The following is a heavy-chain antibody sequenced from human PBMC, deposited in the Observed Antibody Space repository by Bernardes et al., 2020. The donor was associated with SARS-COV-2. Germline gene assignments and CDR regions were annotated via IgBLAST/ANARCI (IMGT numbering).Heavy chain of an antibody. CDR3: AHITVSYFDF. CDR2: TYWDDEK. CDR1: GVALNTRALG. Sequence: SGPTLVKPTQTLTLTCSFSGVALNTRALGVGWIRQPPGKALEWLALTYWDDEKRYRPSLESRLTITKDTSKDQVVLTVANMDPVDTATYYCAHITVSYFDFWGQGTLVTVSS. V-gene: IGHV2-5*02. J-gene: IGHJ4*02.